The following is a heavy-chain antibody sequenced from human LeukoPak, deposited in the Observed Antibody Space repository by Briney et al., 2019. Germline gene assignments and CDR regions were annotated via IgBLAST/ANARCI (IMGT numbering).Heavy chain of an antibody. CDR2: IRYDGSNK. V-gene: IGHV3-30*02. CDR3: AKGLPAGASLDY. J-gene: IGHJ4*02. Sequence: GGSLRLSCAASGFTFSSYGMHWVRQAPGKGLEWVAFIRYDGSNKYYADSVKGRFTISRDNSKNTLYLQMNSLRVEDTAVYYCAKGLPAGASLDYWGQGTLVTVSS. D-gene: IGHD3-10*01. CDR1: GFTFSSYG.